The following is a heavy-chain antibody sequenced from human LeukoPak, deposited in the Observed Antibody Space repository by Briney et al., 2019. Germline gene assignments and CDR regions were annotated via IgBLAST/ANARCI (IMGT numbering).Heavy chain of an antibody. CDR3: ARNGGYCLDY. CDR2: IYYSGST. Sequence: SETLSLTCTVSGDSISGYYWSWIRQPPGKGLEWIGYIYYSGSTNYNPSLKSRVTISVDKSKNQFSLRLSSVTAADTAVYYCARNGGYCLDYWGQGILVTVSS. D-gene: IGHD2-8*02. V-gene: IGHV4-59*12. CDR1: GDSISGYY. J-gene: IGHJ4*02.